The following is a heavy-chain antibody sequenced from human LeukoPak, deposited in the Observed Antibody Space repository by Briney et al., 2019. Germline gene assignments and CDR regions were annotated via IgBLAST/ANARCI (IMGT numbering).Heavy chain of an antibody. CDR3: TKDNGTGWFSWFDP. CDR1: GFMFDEYT. CDR2: ISWDGDIT. Sequence: GGSLRLSCAASGFMFDEYTMHWVRQAPGKGLEWVSLISWDGDITYYADSVEGRFTISRDNNKNYLYLQMNSLKTEDSALYYCTKDNGTGWFSWFDPWGQGTLVTVSS. D-gene: IGHD6-19*01. V-gene: IGHV3-43*01. J-gene: IGHJ5*02.